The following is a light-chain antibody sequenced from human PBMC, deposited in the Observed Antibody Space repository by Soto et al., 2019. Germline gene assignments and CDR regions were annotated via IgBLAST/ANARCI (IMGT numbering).Light chain of an antibody. CDR1: SSDIGAYDY. V-gene: IGLV2-14*01. Sequence: QSALTQPASLSGSPGQSITISCTGTSSDIGAYDYVSWFQQHPGKAPKLMISEVNNRPSGVSNRFSGSKSGNTAYLTISGLQVEDEAEYFRFSFTTTCTHVFGTGTKVTVL. CDR2: EVN. J-gene: IGLJ1*01. CDR3: FSFTTTCTHV.